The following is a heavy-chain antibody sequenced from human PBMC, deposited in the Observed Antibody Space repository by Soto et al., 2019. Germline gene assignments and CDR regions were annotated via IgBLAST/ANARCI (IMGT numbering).Heavy chain of an antibody. CDR3: ARDDGGSYYFTHYYYGMEV. D-gene: IGHD1-26*01. J-gene: IGHJ6*02. Sequence: ASVKVSCKASGYTFTSYAMHWVRQAPGQRLEWMGWISTYNGDTNDAQKLQGRVTMTTDTSTSTAYMELRSLRSDDTAVYYCARDDGGSYYFTHYYYGMEVWGQGTTVTVSS. V-gene: IGHV1-18*01. CDR1: GYTFTSYA. CDR2: ISTYNGDT.